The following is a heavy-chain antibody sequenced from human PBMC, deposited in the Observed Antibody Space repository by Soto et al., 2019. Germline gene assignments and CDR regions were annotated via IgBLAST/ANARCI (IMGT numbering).Heavy chain of an antibody. CDR3: ARDIGVTHGDLEY. V-gene: IGHV3-33*01. D-gene: IGHD4-17*01. Sequence: QVQLVESGGGVVQPGRSLRLSCAASGFTFRSYAMHWVRQAPGKGLEWVAVIWSDGSNKYYADSVRGRFTISRDNSKDTLYLQMNSLGTEDTAVYFCARDIGVTHGDLEYGGQGTLVTVSS. J-gene: IGHJ4*02. CDR1: GFTFRSYA. CDR2: IWSDGSNK.